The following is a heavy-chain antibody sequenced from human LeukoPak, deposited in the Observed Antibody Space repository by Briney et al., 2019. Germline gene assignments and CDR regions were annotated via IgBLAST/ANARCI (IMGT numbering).Heavy chain of an antibody. Sequence: GGSLRLSCVASGFTFSSYEMNWVRQAPGKGGEGVSYISSSGSTIYYADSVKGRFTISRDNAKNSLYLQMNSLRAEDTAVYYCARGWAMVRGVIDFDYWGQGTLVTVSS. J-gene: IGHJ4*02. CDR3: ARGWAMVRGVIDFDY. D-gene: IGHD3-10*01. CDR1: GFTFSSYE. V-gene: IGHV3-48*03. CDR2: ISSSGSTI.